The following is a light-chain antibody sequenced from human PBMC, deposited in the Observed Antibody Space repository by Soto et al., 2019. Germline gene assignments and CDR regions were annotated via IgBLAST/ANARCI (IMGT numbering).Light chain of an antibody. CDR2: EVT. V-gene: IGLV2-14*01. CDR1: SSDVGGYNY. Sequence: QSALTQPASVSGSPGQSITISCTGTSSDVGGYNYVSWYQQYPGKAPKLVIYEVTNRPAGVSYRFSGSKSGNTASLIISGLQAEDEADYYCCSFRSGSTYVFGTGTKLTVL. J-gene: IGLJ1*01. CDR3: CSFRSGSTYV.